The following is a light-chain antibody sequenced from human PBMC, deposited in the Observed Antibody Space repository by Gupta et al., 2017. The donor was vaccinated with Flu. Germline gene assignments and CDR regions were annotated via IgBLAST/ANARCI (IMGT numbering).Light chain of an antibody. V-gene: IGLV3-1*01. CDR2: QDK. Sequence: GHTATITCSGHKLGDKFACWYQQKPGQSPVLVIYQDKKRPSGIPERFSGSNSGNTATLTISGTQAMDEADYYCQAWDSSTAPFVFGTGTKVTVL. J-gene: IGLJ1*01. CDR3: QAWDSSTAPFV. CDR1: KLGDKF.